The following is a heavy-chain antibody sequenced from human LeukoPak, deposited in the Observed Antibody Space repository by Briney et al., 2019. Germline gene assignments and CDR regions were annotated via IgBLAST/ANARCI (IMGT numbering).Heavy chain of an antibody. V-gene: IGHV4-59*01. D-gene: IGHD3-9*01. CDR1: GCSISSYY. CDR3: ARDGYYDILTGSLTPYYYYMDV. CDR2: IYYSGST. Sequence: SETLPLTCTVSGCSISSYYWNWIRQPPWKGLAGIGYIYYSGSTNHNPSLKSRVTISVDTSKNQFSLKLSSVTAADTAVYYCARDGYYDILTGSLTPYYYYMDVWGKGTTVTISS. J-gene: IGHJ6*03.